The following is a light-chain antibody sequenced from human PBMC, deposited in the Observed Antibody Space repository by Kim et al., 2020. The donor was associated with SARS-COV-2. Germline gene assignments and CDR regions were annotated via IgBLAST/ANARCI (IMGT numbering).Light chain of an antibody. J-gene: IGKJ1*01. CDR2: GAP. Sequence: WSPGHRAPPSRRARQSVAVSQLACYQNKRAQAPRLLMFGAPTGATATPASFSGSGSGTVFPLTISRLEPEVFAVYSCHHYDTSRTFGQGTKVDIK. CDR3: HHYDTSRT. CDR1: QSVAVSQ. V-gene: IGKV3-20*01.